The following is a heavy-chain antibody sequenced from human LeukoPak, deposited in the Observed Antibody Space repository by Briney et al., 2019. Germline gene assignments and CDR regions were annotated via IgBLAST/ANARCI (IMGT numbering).Heavy chain of an antibody. J-gene: IGHJ4*02. CDR1: GGSISTYY. V-gene: IGHV4-59*01. CDR3: VRGTPPSSWYY. D-gene: IGHD6-13*01. CDR2: IYYTGRT. Sequence: SETLSLTCSVSGGSISTYYWSWIRQPPGKGLEWIGYIYYTGRTNYNPSLKSRVTISVDTSKNQFSLKLSSVTAADTAVYYCVRGTPPSSWYYWGQGTLVTVSS.